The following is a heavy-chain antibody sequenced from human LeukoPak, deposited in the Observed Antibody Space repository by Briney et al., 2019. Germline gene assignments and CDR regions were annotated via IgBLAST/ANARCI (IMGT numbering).Heavy chain of an antibody. Sequence: GGSLRISCAVSGSTISRYAMSWVRQAPGKGLEWVSAISGSGGSTYYADSVKGRFTISRDNSKNTLYLQMNSLRAEDTAVYYCAKVRLPYWGQGTLVTVSS. V-gene: IGHV3-23*01. CDR1: GSTISRYA. CDR2: ISGSGGST. J-gene: IGHJ4*02. CDR3: AKVRLPY. D-gene: IGHD5-12*01.